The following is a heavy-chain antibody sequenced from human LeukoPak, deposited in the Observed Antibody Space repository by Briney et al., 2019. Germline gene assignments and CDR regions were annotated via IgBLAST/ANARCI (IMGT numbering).Heavy chain of an antibody. CDR2: LYTSGST. Sequence: SETLSLTCTVSGGSISSYYWSWIRQPAGKGLEWIGRLYTSGSTNYNPSLKSRVTMSVDTSKNQFSLKLSSVTAADTAVYYCARDRNEQWLGRGAFDIWGQGTTVTVSS. V-gene: IGHV4-4*07. CDR3: ARDRNEQWLGRGAFDI. CDR1: GGSISSYY. J-gene: IGHJ3*02. D-gene: IGHD6-19*01.